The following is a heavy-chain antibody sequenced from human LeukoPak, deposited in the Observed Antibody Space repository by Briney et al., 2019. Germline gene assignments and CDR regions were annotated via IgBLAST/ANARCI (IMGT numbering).Heavy chain of an antibody. D-gene: IGHD3-10*01. V-gene: IGHV1-18*01. Sequence: ASVKVSCKASGYTFTSYGISWVRQAPGQGLEWMGWISVYNGNTNYAQKLQGRVTMTTDTSTSTAYMELRSLRSDDTAVYYCARDPKPDYYGSGSYDYWGQGTLVTVSS. CDR1: GYTFTSYG. J-gene: IGHJ4*02. CDR3: ARDPKPDYYGSGSYDY. CDR2: ISVYNGNT.